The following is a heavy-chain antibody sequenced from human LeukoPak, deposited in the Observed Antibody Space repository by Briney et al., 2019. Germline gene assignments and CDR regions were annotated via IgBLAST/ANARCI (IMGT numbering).Heavy chain of an antibody. J-gene: IGHJ4*02. V-gene: IGHV4-31*03. Sequence: KTSETLSLTCTVSGGSISSGGYYWSWIRQHPGKGLEWFGYIYYSGSTYYNPSLKSRVTISVDTSKNQFSLKLSSVTAADTAVYYCARDNGIAVAELGYWGQGTLVTVSS. CDR1: GGSISSGGYY. CDR3: ARDNGIAVAELGY. CDR2: IYYSGST. D-gene: IGHD6-19*01.